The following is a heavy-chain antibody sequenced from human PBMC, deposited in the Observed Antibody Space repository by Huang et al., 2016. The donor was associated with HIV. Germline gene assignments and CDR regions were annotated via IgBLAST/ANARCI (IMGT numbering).Heavy chain of an antibody. CDR2: LYYTGTM. Sequence: QMRFQESGPGLVKPSGTLSLTCNVSGGSIHTGRYYWGWIRQPPGKGLEWVGSLYYTGTMHYDPSLKGRLTMSAETSKNQFSLNLSSVTAADTAIYYCARNHDFWRGRMFAISYFDVWGRGTLVTVAS. CDR1: GGSIHTGRYY. D-gene: IGHD3-3*01. V-gene: IGHV4-39*01. CDR3: ARNHDFWRGRMFAISYFDV. J-gene: IGHJ2*01.